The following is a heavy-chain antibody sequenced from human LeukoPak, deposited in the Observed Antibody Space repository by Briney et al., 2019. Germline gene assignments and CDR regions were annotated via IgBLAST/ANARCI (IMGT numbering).Heavy chain of an antibody. CDR1: GYSFTSSY. CDR2: ISTYGGST. CDR3: ARPNTEANGYYFDY. J-gene: IGHJ4*02. D-gene: IGHD5-18*01. Sequence: ASVKVSCKASGYSFTSSYMHWVRQAPGQGLEWMGWISTYGGSTNYAQKLQGRVTVTTDTSTSTVYMELRSLRSDDTAVYYCARPNTEANGYYFDYWGQGTLVTVSS. V-gene: IGHV1-18*04.